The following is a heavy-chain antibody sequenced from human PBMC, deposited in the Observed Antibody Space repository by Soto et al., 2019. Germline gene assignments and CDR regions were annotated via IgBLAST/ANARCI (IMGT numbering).Heavy chain of an antibody. D-gene: IGHD3-10*01. CDR2: IWHDGSHK. CDR3: ARDDVTSGNPFDY. CDR1: GFTFSNYG. V-gene: IGHV3-33*01. Sequence: GGSLRLSCEASGFTFSNYGMHWVRQAPGKGLEWVAVIWHDGSHKYYVDSVKGRFTISRDNFKNTLYLQMNSLTADDTAVYYCARDDVTSGNPFDYWGQGTLVTVSS. J-gene: IGHJ4*02.